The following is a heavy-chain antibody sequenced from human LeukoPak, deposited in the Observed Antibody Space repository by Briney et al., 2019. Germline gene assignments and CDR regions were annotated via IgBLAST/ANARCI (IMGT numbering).Heavy chain of an antibody. CDR2: ISTSSSYI. CDR3: AKSGVVVRYYFDY. V-gene: IGHV3-21*04. D-gene: IGHD3-22*01. Sequence: GGSLRLSCAAYGFTFSSYSMNWVRQAPGKGLEWVSFISTSSSYIYYADSVKGRFTISRDNSKNTLYLQMNSLRAEDTAVYYCAKSGVVVRYYFDYWGQGTLVTVSS. J-gene: IGHJ4*02. CDR1: GFTFSSYS.